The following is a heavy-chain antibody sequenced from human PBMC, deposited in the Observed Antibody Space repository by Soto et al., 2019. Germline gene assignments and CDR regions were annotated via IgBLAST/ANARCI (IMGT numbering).Heavy chain of an antibody. Sequence: SETLSLTCTVSGGSISSSSYYWGWIRQPPGKGLEWIGSIYYSGSTYYNPSLKSRVTISVDTSKNQFSLKLSSVTAADTAVYYFARGSFVYYYYYMDVWDKGTRVTVSS. CDR3: ARGSFVYYYYYMDV. D-gene: IGHD3-16*02. CDR2: IYYSGST. CDR1: GGSISSSSYY. V-gene: IGHV4-39*01. J-gene: IGHJ6*03.